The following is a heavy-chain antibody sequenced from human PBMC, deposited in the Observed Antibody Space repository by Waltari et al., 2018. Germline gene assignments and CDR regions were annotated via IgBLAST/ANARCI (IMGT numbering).Heavy chain of an antibody. CDR1: GGAFSTYA. Sequence: QVQLVQSGAEVKNPGSTLKVSCKTSGGAFSTYAISWVRQAPGQGLEWMGIIPISGTADYSQKVQGRITMTADESTSTAYMELSGLKSDDTAVYYCATFGGNSNWFDPWGQGTLVTVSS. CDR3: ATFGGNSNWFDP. J-gene: IGHJ5*02. D-gene: IGHD1-7*01. CDR2: IIPISGTA. V-gene: IGHV1-69*01.